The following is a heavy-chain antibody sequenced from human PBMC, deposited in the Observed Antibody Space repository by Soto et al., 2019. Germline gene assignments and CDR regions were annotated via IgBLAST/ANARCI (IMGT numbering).Heavy chain of an antibody. CDR1: GFSFSISP. Sequence: PGGSLRLSCAASGFSFSISPMHWVRQAPGKGLEWLSVMSGDGRTRYAMSVTGRFTISRDNSKNNLYLKMRSLRDEDADAYYCVKWHTSNFDSLPLTRFDFRGQGTNVTVSS. D-gene: IGHD3-22*01. CDR2: MSGDGRT. J-gene: IGHJ4*02. V-gene: IGHV3-23*01. CDR3: VKWHTSNFDSLPLTRFDF.